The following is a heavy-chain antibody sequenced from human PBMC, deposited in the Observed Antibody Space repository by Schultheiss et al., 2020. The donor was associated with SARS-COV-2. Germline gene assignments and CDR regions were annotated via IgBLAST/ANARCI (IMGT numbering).Heavy chain of an antibody. J-gene: IGHJ4*02. D-gene: IGHD6-13*01. CDR1: GFTFSSYL. V-gene: IGHV3-30*02. CDR2: IWYDGSNK. Sequence: GGSLRLSCAASGFTFSSYLMHWVRQAPGKGLEWVAVIWYDGSNKYYADSVKGRFTISRDNSKNTLYLQMNSLRAEDTAVYYCAKDRIRYSSSWHYYWGQGTLVTVSS. CDR3: AKDRIRYSSSWHYY.